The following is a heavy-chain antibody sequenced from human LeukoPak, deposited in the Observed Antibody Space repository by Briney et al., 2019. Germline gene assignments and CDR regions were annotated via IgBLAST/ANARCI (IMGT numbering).Heavy chain of an antibody. CDR2: IYTSGST. CDR3: TRGAGWLIDY. Sequence: SSETLSLTCTVPGGSISSYYWSWIRQPAGKGLEWIGRIYTSGSTNYNPSLKSRVTMSVDTSKNQLSLKLSSVTAADTAVYYCTRGAGWLIDYWGQGILVTVSS. V-gene: IGHV4-4*07. D-gene: IGHD3-16*01. CDR1: GGSISSYY. J-gene: IGHJ4*02.